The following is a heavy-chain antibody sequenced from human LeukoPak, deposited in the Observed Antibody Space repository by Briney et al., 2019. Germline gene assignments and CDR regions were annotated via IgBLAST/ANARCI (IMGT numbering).Heavy chain of an antibody. D-gene: IGHD2-2*01. V-gene: IGHV4-39*02. CDR3: ARETPAVRNNCFDP. CDR2: VSYSGTT. CDR1: GGSISSSTDY. J-gene: IGHJ5*02. Sequence: SETLSLTCTVSGGSISSSTDYWGWVRQPPGKGLEWTGSVSYSGTTYYNTSLRSRVTISIDTSRNQFSLKVTSVTAADTAVYYCARETPAVRNNCFDPWGQGTLVTVSS.